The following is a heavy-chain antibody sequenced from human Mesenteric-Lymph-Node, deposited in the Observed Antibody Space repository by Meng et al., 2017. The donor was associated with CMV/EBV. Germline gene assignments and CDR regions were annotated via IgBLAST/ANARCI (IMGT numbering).Heavy chain of an antibody. CDR1: GGSISSSNW. J-gene: IGHJ4*02. CDR3: ARGGGYSYGIPIDY. V-gene: IGHV4-4*02. Sequence: SETLSLTCAVSGGSISSSNWWSWVRQSPGKGLEWIGEIYHSGSTNYNPSLKSRVTISVDTSKNQFSLKLSSVTAADTAVYYCARGGGYSYGIPIDYWGQGTLVTVSS. CDR2: IYHSGST. D-gene: IGHD5-18*01.